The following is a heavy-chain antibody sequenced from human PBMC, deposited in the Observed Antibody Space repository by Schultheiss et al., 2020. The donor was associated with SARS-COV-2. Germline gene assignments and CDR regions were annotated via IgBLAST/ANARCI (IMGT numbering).Heavy chain of an antibody. Sequence: ASVKVSCKASGYTFTSYGISWVRQAPGQGLEWMGWIHPNSGGTSYAQKFQGRVTMTRDTSISTAYLELSRLRSDDTAVYYCAGNNWFDPWGQGTLVTVSS. V-gene: IGHV1-2*02. CDR3: AGNNWFDP. CDR2: IHPNSGGT. CDR1: GYTFTSYG. J-gene: IGHJ5*02.